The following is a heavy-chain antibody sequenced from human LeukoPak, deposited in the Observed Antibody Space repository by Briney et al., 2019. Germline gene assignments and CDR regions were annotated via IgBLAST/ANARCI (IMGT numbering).Heavy chain of an antibody. CDR3: ARGHRNTMVRGVIRYYYMDV. J-gene: IGHJ6*03. V-gene: IGHV3-30*04. Sequence: PGGSLRLSCAASGFTFSSYAMHWVRQAPGKGLEWVAVISYTGSNKYYADSVKGRFTISRDNSKNTLYLQVNSLRAEDTAVYYCARGHRNTMVRGVIRYYYMDVWGKGTTVTISS. D-gene: IGHD3-10*01. CDR2: ISYTGSNK. CDR1: GFTFSSYA.